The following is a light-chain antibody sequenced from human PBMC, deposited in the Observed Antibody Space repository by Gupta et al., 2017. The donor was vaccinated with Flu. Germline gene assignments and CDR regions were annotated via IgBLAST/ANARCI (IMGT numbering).Light chain of an antibody. CDR3: QCDDSSDHVV. Sequence: NFMLTQPHSVSESPGKTVTISCTRSSGSIASNYVHWSQQRQGRFPSSLVYDDNQSTLRVPDRFSCAIDSSSTSASLTISGQKTEDEAYYCCQCDDSSDHVVFGGGTKLTVL. V-gene: IGLV6-57*01. CDR2: DDN. J-gene: IGLJ2*01. CDR1: SGSIASNY.